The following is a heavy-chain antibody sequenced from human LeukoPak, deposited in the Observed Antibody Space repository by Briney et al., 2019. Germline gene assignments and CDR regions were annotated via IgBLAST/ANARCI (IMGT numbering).Heavy chain of an antibody. Sequence: GGSLRLSCAASGFILRDYYMNWIRQAPGKGLEWVSYISSSGVTIYYADSVKGRFTVSRDNARKSLFLQMNSLRVEDTALYYCARDLYGDYGFDTWGQGTLVTVSS. CDR2: ISSSGVTI. J-gene: IGHJ3*02. D-gene: IGHD4-17*01. CDR1: GFILRDYY. CDR3: ARDLYGDYGFDT. V-gene: IGHV3-11*01.